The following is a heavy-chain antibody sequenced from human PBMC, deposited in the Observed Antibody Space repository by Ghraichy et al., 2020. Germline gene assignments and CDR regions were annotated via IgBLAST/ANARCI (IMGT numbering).Heavy chain of an antibody. J-gene: IGHJ4*02. Sequence: SETLSLTCPVSGGSISSNSYYWDWIRQPPGKGLEWIGSIYYRGNTYYNPYLKSRVIISIDTSKSQFSLNLTSVTAADAAVYYCARRARTYFDYWGPGTLVTVSS. CDR1: GGSISSNSYY. CDR2: IYYRGNT. V-gene: IGHV4-39*01. CDR3: ARRARTYFDY.